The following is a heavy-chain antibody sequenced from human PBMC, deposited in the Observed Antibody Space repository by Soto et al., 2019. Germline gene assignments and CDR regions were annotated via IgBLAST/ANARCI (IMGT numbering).Heavy chain of an antibody. Sequence: SETLSLTCTVSGASISTIGYHWSWIRQQPGKGLEWIGFVYFSGTTYYNPSLESRLTISLDTSKNQFSLKLYSVTPAYTAVYFCAGEGCIGDCSSYTFEPWGQGTLVTVSP. CDR2: VYFSGTT. J-gene: IGHJ5*02. D-gene: IGHD2-21*02. CDR3: AGEGCIGDCSSYTFEP. V-gene: IGHV4-31*03. CDR1: GASISTIGYH.